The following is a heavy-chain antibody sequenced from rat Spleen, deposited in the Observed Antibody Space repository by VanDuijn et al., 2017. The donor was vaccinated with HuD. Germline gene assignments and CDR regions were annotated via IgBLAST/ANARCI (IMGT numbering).Heavy chain of an antibody. CDR3: ARHASTTRYWYFDF. D-gene: IGHD1-10*01. CDR2: ISTGGGNT. Sequence: EVQLVESGGGLVKPGRSLKLSCAASGFTFSNYYMAWVRQAPTKGLEWVASISTGGGNTYYRDSVKGRFTISRDNAKSTLYLQMDSLRSEDTATYYCARHASTTRYWYFDFWGPGTMVTVSS. V-gene: IGHV5-25*01. CDR1: GFTFSNYY. J-gene: IGHJ1*01.